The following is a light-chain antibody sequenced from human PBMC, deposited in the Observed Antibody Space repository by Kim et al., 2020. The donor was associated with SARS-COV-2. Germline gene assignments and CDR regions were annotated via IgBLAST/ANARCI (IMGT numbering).Light chain of an antibody. Sequence: QSITISCTGTSRDVGSYNRVSWYQQHPGKAPKLMIYEVSKRPSGVSNRFSGSKSGNTASLTISGLQAEDEADYYCCSYAGSSTLGVFGGGTQLTVL. V-gene: IGLV2-23*02. CDR2: EVS. J-gene: IGLJ2*01. CDR1: SRDVGSYNR. CDR3: CSYAGSSTLGV.